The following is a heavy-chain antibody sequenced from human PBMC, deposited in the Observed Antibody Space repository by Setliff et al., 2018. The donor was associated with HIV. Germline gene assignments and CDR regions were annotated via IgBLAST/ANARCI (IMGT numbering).Heavy chain of an antibody. V-gene: IGHV4-59*01. D-gene: IGHD2-2*01. CDR3: ARQHADYGFDI. J-gene: IGHJ3*02. CDR1: GGSMNNDI. Sequence: SETLSLTCTVSGGSMNNDIWAWIRQSPGRGLQWIGFISDTGNTNYNPSLESPITMSVDTANNQFSLRLTSVTAAATAIYYCARQHADYGFDIWGQGTMVT. CDR2: ISDTGNT.